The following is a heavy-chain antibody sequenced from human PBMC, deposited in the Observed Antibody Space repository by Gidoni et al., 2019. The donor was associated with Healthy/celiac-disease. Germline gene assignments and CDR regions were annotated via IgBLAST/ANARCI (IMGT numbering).Heavy chain of an antibody. CDR3: ARGLYCSGGSCYSNYYYYYGMDV. V-gene: IGHV1-69*04. CDR2: IIPILGIA. D-gene: IGHD2-15*01. Sequence: ASGGTFSSYAISWVRQAPGQGLEWMGRIIPILGIANYAQKFQGRVTITADKSTSTAYMELSSLRSEDTAVYHCARGLYCSGGSCYSNYYYYYGMDVWGQGTTVTVSS. J-gene: IGHJ6*02. CDR1: GGTFSSYA.